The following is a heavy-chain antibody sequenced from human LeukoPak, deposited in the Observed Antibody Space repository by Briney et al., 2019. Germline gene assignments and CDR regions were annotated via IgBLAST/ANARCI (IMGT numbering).Heavy chain of an antibody. CDR2: ISSSRSYI. CDR1: GFTFGSYS. V-gene: IGHV3-21*01. Sequence: GGSLRLSCAASGFTFGSYSMNWVRQAPGKGLEWVSSISSSRSYIYYADSVKGRFTISRDNAKNSLYPQMNSLRAEDTAVFYCARGHSGYDYSVDDWGRGTLVTVSS. J-gene: IGHJ4*02. CDR3: ARGHSGYDYSVDD. D-gene: IGHD5-12*01.